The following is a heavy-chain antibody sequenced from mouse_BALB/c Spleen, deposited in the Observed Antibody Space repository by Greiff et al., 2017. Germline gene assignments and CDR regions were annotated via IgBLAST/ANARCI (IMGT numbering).Heavy chain of an antibody. CDR2: ISSGSSTI. CDR1: GFTFSSFG. Sequence: EVMLVESGGGLVQPGGSRKLSCAASGFTFSSFGMHWVRQAPEKGLEWVAYISSGSSTIYYADTVKGRFTISRDNPKNTLFLQMTSLRSEDTAMYYCARSGSYHYAMDYWGQGTSVTVSS. D-gene: IGHD2-10*01. J-gene: IGHJ4*01. CDR3: ARSGSYHYAMDY. V-gene: IGHV5-17*02.